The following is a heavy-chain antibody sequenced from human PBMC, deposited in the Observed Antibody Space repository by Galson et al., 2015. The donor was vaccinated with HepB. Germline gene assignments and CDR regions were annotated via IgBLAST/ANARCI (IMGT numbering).Heavy chain of an antibody. J-gene: IGHJ4*02. Sequence: SVKVSCKASGGTFSSYAISWERQAPGQGLEWMGGIIPIFGTANYAQKFQGRVTITADESTSTAYMELSSLRSEDTAVYYCAREYSSGWYYFDYWGQGTLVTVSS. CDR3: AREYSSGWYYFDY. D-gene: IGHD6-19*01. V-gene: IGHV1-69*13. CDR1: GGTFSSYA. CDR2: IIPIFGTA.